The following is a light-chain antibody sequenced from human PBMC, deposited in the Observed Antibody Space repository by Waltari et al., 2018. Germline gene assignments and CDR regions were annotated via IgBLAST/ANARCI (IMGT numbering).Light chain of an antibody. CDR2: KTS. CDR1: QDITKW. CDR3: QQYHSFST. V-gene: IGKV1-5*03. J-gene: IGKJ3*01. Sequence: DIQMTQSPSTLSASVGDRVTITCRASQDITKWLAWYQQKPGEAPKLLIYKTSTLETEVPSRFSGRGSGTEFTLTISSLQPDDFATYYCQQYHSFSTFGPGTVVDIK.